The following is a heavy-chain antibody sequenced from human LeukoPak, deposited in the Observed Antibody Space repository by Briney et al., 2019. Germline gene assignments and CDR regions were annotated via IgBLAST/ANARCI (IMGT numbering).Heavy chain of an antibody. CDR3: ARVMGKDYYDSSGYYSY. V-gene: IGHV1-2*02. CDR1: GYTFTGYY. J-gene: IGHJ4*02. Sequence: ASVKVSCKASGYTFTGYYMHWVRQAPGQGLEWMGWINPNSGGTSYAQKFQGRVTMTRDTSTSTVYMELSSLRSEDTAVYYCARVMGKDYYDSSGYYSYWGQGTLVTVSS. CDR2: INPNSGGT. D-gene: IGHD3-22*01.